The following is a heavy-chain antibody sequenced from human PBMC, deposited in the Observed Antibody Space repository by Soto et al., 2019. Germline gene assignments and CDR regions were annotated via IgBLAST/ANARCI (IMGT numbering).Heavy chain of an antibody. D-gene: IGHD4-17*01. CDR1: VDSISSYY. J-gene: IGHJ4*02. CDR2: IYYSGST. V-gene: IGHV4-59*01. CDR3: ARDYGDFHFDY. Sequence: LXLTCTVSVDSISSYYWSWIRQPPGKGLEWIGYIYYSGSTNYNPSLKSRVTISVDTSKNQFSLKLSSVTAADTAVYYCARDYGDFHFDYWGQGTPVTVYS.